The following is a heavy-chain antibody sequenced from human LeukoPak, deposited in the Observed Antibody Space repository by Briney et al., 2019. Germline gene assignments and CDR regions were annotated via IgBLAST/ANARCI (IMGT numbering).Heavy chain of an antibody. J-gene: IGHJ5*02. CDR2: IWYDGSNK. D-gene: IGHD6-13*01. CDR1: GFTFSSYG. V-gene: IGHV3-33*06. Sequence: GGSLRFSCAASGFTFSSYGMHWVRQAPGKGLEWVAVIWYDGSNKYYADSVKGRFTISRDNSKNTLYVQMNSLRAEDTAVYYCAKDAVVYSSPNWFDPRGQGTLVTVSS. CDR3: AKDAVVYSSPNWFDP.